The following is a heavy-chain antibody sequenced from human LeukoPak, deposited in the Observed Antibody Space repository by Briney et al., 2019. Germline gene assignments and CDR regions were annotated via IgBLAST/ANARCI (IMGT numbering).Heavy chain of an antibody. V-gene: IGHV3-30*18. CDR1: AFTFSTYG. Sequence: PGRSLRLSCAASAFTFSTYGMHWVRQAPGKGLEWVAVISYDGSNKHYADSVKGRFTISRDNSKNTLYLQMNSLRAEDTAVYYSAKDRDTAMVVPTAGDYWGQGTLVTVSS. CDR2: ISYDGSNK. D-gene: IGHD5-18*01. J-gene: IGHJ4*02. CDR3: AKDRDTAMVVPTAGDY.